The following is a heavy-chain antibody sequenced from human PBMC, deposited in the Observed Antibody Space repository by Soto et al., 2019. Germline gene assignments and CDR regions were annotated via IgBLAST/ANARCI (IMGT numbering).Heavy chain of an antibody. V-gene: IGHV1-18*01. CDR2: ITVYNGNP. J-gene: IGHJ4*02. Sequence: GASVKVSCKASGYTFTSFGIGWVRQAPGQGLEYMGWITVYNGNPNYAQKFQDRVTLTADTSTSTAYMEMRSLRSDDTAVYYCARWLHLRPLDYWGQGTLVTVSS. D-gene: IGHD5-12*01. CDR3: ARWLHLRPLDY. CDR1: GYTFTSFG.